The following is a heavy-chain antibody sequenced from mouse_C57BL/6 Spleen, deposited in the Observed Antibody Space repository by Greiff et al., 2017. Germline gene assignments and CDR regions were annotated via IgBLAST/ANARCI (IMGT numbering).Heavy chain of an antibody. CDR1: GYTFTSYW. D-gene: IGHD3-2*02. V-gene: IGHV1-69*01. CDR2: IDPSDSYT. J-gene: IGHJ4*01. CDR3: ARGGSSGTYAMDY. Sequence: QVQLQQPGAELVMPGASVKLSCKASGYTFTSYWMHWVKQRPGQGLEWIGEIDPSDSYTNYNQKFKGKSTLTVDKSSSTAYMQLSSLTSEDSAVYYCARGGSSGTYAMDYWGKGTSVTVSS.